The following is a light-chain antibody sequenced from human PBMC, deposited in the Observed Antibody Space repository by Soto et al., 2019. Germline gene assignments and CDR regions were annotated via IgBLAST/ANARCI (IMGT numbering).Light chain of an antibody. V-gene: IGLV1-47*01. J-gene: IGLJ1*01. Sequence: QSVLTQPPSASGTPGQGVTISCSGSTSNIGSNYVYWYQQLPGTAPKLLIYRNNQRPSGVPDRFSGSKSGTSASLAISGLRSDDEADYFCATWDDGLTGFYVFGTGPKVTVL. CDR2: RNN. CDR3: ATWDDGLTGFYV. CDR1: TSNIGSNY.